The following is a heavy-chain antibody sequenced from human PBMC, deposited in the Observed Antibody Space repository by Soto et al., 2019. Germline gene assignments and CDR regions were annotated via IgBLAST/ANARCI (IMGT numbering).Heavy chain of an antibody. J-gene: IGHJ4*02. D-gene: IGHD3-3*01. CDR3: VRVDFGMAIDY. Sequence: HWVSKVPGKGLMWVSHITSDGRRTTYADSVKGRITISRDNAKNTLYLQMNSLRVEDRAVYYCVRVDFGMAIDYLCLCTLVTGS. CDR2: ITSDGRRT. V-gene: IGHV3-74*01.